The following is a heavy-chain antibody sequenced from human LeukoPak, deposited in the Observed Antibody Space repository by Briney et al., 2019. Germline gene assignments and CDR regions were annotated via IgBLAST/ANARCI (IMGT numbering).Heavy chain of an antibody. CDR2: ISSSGSTI. V-gene: IGHV3-48*04. CDR3: ARPRTYYYDSSGLPRI. J-gene: IGHJ3*02. D-gene: IGHD3-22*01. Sequence: GGSLRLSCAASGFTFSSYSMNWVRQAPGKGLEWVSSISSSGSTIYYADSVKGRFTISRDNAKNSLYLQMNSLRAEDTAVYYCARPRTYYYDSSGLPRIWGQGTMVTVSS. CDR1: GFTFSSYS.